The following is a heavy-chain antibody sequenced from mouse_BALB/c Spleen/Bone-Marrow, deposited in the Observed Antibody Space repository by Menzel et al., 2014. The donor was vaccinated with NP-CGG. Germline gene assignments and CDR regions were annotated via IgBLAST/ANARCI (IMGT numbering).Heavy chain of an antibody. CDR1: GFTFSSYG. V-gene: IGHV5-9-2*01. CDR3: ARQAGGSGYFDY. J-gene: IGHJ2*01. D-gene: IGHD1-1*01. Sequence: EVQLVESGGGLVKPGGSLKLSCAASGFTFSSYGMPWVRQTPEKRLEWVATISGGGSYTYYPDSEKGRFTISRDNAKNNLYLQMSSLRSEDTALYYCARQAGGSGYFDYWGQGTTLTVSS. CDR2: ISGGGSYT.